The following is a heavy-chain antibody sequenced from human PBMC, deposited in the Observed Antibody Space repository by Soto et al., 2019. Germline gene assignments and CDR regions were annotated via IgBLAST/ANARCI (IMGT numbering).Heavy chain of an antibody. Sequence: QLQLQESGSGLVKPSQALSLTCAVSGGSISSGGYSWSWIRQPPGKGLEGIGYIYHSGSTYYNPSLKSRVTISVDRSKNQFSLKLSSVTAADTAVYYCAYSSSSSGFDYWGQGTLVTVSS. CDR1: GGSISSGGYS. J-gene: IGHJ4*02. CDR3: AYSSSSSGFDY. CDR2: IYHSGST. D-gene: IGHD6-6*01. V-gene: IGHV4-30-2*01.